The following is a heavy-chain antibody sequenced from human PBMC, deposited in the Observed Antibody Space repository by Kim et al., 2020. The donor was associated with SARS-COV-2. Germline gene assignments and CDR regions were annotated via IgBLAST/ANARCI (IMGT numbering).Heavy chain of an antibody. J-gene: IGHJ4*02. CDR3: ARFRITGTTSGFDY. D-gene: IGHD1-7*01. CDR2: ISYDGSNK. V-gene: IGHV3-30-3*01. Sequence: GGSLRLSCAASGFTFSSYAMHWVRQAPGKGLEWVAVISYDGSNKYYADSVKGRFTISRDNSKNTLYLQMNSLRAEDTAVYYCARFRITGTTSGFDYWGQGTLVTVSS. CDR1: GFTFSSYA.